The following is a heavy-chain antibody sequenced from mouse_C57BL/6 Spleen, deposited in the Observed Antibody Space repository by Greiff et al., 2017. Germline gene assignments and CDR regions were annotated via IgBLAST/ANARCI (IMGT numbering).Heavy chain of an antibody. J-gene: IGHJ1*03. Sequence: VQLQQSGAELVKPGASVKLSCKASGYTFTSYWMHWVKQRPGQGLEWIGMIHPNSGSTNYNEKFKSKATLTVDKSSSTAYMQLSSLTSEDSAVYYCASLPHYYGSSYGYFDVWGTGTTVTVSS. V-gene: IGHV1-64*01. D-gene: IGHD1-1*01. CDR1: GYTFTSYW. CDR2: IHPNSGST. CDR3: ASLPHYYGSSYGYFDV.